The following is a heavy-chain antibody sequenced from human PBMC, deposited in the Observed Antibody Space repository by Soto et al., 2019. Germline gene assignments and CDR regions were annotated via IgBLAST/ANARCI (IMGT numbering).Heavy chain of an antibody. V-gene: IGHV5-10-1*01. CDR2: IDPSDSYT. CDR3: ARLRIFDYYYGMDV. Sequence: GESLKISCKGSGYSFTSYWISWVRQMPGKGLERMGRIDPSDSYTNYSPSFQGHVTISADKSISTAYLQWSSLKASDTAMYYCARLRIFDYYYGMDVWGQGTTVTVAS. CDR1: GYSFTSYW. D-gene: IGHD3-3*01. J-gene: IGHJ6*02.